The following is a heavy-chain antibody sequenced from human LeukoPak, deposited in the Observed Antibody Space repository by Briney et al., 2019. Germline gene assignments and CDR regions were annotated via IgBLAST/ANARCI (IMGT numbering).Heavy chain of an antibody. V-gene: IGHV3-15*05. CDR3: TTARRASSSLDY. J-gene: IGHJ4*02. Sequence: PRGSLRLSPAASGFTFSSAWMRWVRQAPGKGLEWIGHIRGKADGGTPDYAAPVKGKFINSRDDSKSTLYLEMDSLQIEDTAVYYCTTARRASSSLDYWGQGTLVTVSS. CDR1: GFTFSSAW. D-gene: IGHD5-24*01. CDR2: IRGKADGGTP.